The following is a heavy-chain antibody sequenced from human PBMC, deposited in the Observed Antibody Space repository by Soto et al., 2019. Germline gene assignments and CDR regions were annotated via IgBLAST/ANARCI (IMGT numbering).Heavy chain of an antibody. D-gene: IGHD3-10*01. CDR3: ASSGRDYP. CDR1: GFTFSTYR. Sequence: VQLVESGGGLVQPGGSLRLSCAASGFTFSTYRMNWVRQAPGPGLEWVSYISSSSSTIDSAASLKGRFTNSRGNAKNSVYVQRSSVRAEHRAGDYWASSGRDYPWGQGTLVTVSS. V-gene: IGHV3-48*01. CDR2: ISSSSSTI. J-gene: IGHJ5*02.